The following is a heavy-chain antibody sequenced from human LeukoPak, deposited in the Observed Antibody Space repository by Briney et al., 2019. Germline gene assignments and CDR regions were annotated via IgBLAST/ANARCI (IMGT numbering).Heavy chain of an antibody. J-gene: IGHJ4*02. CDR3: ARIVCSSTSCYTSYFDY. Sequence: ASVKVSSKASGYTFTGYYMHWVRQAPGHGLEWMGWINPNSGGTNYAQKFQGRVTMTRDTSISTAYMELSRLRSDDTAVYYCARIVCSSTSCYTSYFDYWGQGTLVTVSS. CDR1: GYTFTGYY. V-gene: IGHV1-2*02. D-gene: IGHD2-2*02. CDR2: INPNSGGT.